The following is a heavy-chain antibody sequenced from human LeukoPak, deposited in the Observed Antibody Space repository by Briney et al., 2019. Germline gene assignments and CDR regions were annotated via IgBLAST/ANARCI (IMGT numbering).Heavy chain of an antibody. CDR1: GFSFSRYG. Sequence: GGSLRLSCAASGFSFSRYGMKWVRQAPGKGLEWLSYIRSSDSTTYYADSVKGRFTISRDNAQNSLSLQMNSLRVEDTAVYYCARDQGYCTSVNCRGDAFDVWGQGSLVSVSS. J-gene: IGHJ3*01. CDR2: IRSSDSTT. V-gene: IGHV3-48*04. D-gene: IGHD2-8*01. CDR3: ARDQGYCTSVNCRGDAFDV.